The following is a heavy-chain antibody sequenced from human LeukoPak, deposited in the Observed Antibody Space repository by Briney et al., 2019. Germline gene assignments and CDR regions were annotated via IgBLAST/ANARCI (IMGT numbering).Heavy chain of an antibody. V-gene: IGHV3-30-3*01. CDR2: ISYDGSNK. CDR1: GFTFSSYA. Sequence: GGSLRLSCAASGFTFSSYAMHWVRQAPGKGLEWVAVISYDGSNKYYADSVKGRFTISRDNSKNTLYLQMNSLRAEDTAVYYCARALDSSGYYYDQGIDYWGQGTLVTVSS. J-gene: IGHJ4*02. D-gene: IGHD3-22*01. CDR3: ARALDSSGYYYDQGIDY.